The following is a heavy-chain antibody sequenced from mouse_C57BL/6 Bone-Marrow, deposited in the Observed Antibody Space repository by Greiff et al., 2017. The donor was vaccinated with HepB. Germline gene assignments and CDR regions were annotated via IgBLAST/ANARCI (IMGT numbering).Heavy chain of an antibody. CDR3: ARVPTPYYGSSYWYFDV. D-gene: IGHD1-1*01. J-gene: IGHJ1*03. CDR1: GYSITSGYY. CDR2: ISYDGSN. V-gene: IGHV3-6*01. Sequence: ESGPGLVKPSQSLSLTCSVTGYSITSGYYWNWIRQFPGNKLEWMGYISYDGSNNYNPSLKNRISITRDTSKNQFFLKLNSVTTEDTATYYCARVPTPYYGSSYWYFDVWGTGTTVTVSS.